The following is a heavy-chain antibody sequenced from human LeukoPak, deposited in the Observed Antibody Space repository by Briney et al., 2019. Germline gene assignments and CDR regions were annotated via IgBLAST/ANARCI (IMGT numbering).Heavy chain of an antibody. CDR2: IRYGGNNK. D-gene: IGHD1-26*01. Sequence: PGGSLRLSCAASGFTFRTYGMHWVRQAPGKGLEWVAFIRYGGNNKYYADSVKGRFTISRDNSKNTLYLQMNSLRAEDTAVYYCAKDNRDSGIYPDAFDIWGQGTMVTVSS. V-gene: IGHV3-30*02. CDR1: GFTFRTYG. J-gene: IGHJ3*02. CDR3: AKDNRDSGIYPDAFDI.